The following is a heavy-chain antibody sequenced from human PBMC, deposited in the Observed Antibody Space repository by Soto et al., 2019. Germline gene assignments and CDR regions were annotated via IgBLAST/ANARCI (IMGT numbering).Heavy chain of an antibody. CDR1: GGSISSYY. J-gene: IGHJ1*01. D-gene: IGHD3-10*01. CDR3: ARQYYCGSGSYYNRPLAV. Sequence: PSETLSLTCTVSGGSISSYYWSWIRQPPGKGLEWIGSIYYSGSTYYNPSLKSRVTISVDTSKNQFSLKLSSVTAADTAMYYCARQYYCGSGSYYNRPLAVWGQGTLVTVSS. CDR2: IYYSGST. V-gene: IGHV4-59*04.